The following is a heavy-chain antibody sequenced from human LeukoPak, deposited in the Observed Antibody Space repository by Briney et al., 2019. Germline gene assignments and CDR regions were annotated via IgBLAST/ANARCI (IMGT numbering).Heavy chain of an antibody. Sequence: GGSLRLSCTASGFTFGDYAMSWVRQAPGKGLEWVGFIRSKAYGGTTEYAASVKGRFTISRGDSKSIAYLQMNSLKTEDTAVYYCTRVFEYYYDSSGPGYYFDYWGQGTLVTVSS. J-gene: IGHJ4*02. CDR3: TRVFEYYYDSSGPGYYFDY. CDR2: IRSKAYGGTT. D-gene: IGHD3-22*01. V-gene: IGHV3-49*04. CDR1: GFTFGDYA.